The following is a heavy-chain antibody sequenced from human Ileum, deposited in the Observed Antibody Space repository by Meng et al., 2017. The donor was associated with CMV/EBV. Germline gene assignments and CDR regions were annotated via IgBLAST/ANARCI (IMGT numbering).Heavy chain of an antibody. Sequence: ASVKVSCKASGYTFTGYYMHWVRQAPGQGLEWMGWINPNSGGTNYAQKFQGRVTMTRDTSISTAYMELSRLRSDDPAVYYCANLQTLIAVAGNGMDVWGQGTTVTVSS. CDR1: GYTFTGYY. J-gene: IGHJ6*02. D-gene: IGHD6-19*01. CDR2: INPNSGGT. CDR3: ANLQTLIAVAGNGMDV. V-gene: IGHV1-2*02.